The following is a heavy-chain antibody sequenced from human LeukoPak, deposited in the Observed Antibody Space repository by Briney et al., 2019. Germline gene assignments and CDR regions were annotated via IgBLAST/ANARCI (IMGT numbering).Heavy chain of an antibody. V-gene: IGHV3-33*01. J-gene: IGHJ6*02. CDR1: GFTFSSYG. CDR3: ARHRPICGGDCYTGPNYYYYYDMDV. CDR2: IWYDGSNK. D-gene: IGHD2-21*02. Sequence: PGRSLRLSCAASGFTFSSYGMHWVRQAPGKGLEWVAVIWYDGSNKYYADSVKGRFTISRDNSKNTLYLQMNSLRAEDTAVYYCARHRPICGGDCYTGPNYYYYYDMDVWGQGTTVTVSS.